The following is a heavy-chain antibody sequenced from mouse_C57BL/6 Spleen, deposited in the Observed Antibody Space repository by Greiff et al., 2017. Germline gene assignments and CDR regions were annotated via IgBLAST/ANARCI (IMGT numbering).Heavy chain of an antibody. CDR1: GFTFSDYY. V-gene: IGHV5-16*01. D-gene: IGHD2-4*01. Sequence: EVKLVESEGGLVQPGSSMKLSCTASGFTFSDYYMAWVRQVPEKGLEWVANINYDGSSTYYLDSLKSRFIISRDNAKNILYLQMSSLKSEDTATYYCARPYDYDGGYYFDYGGQGTTLTVSS. J-gene: IGHJ2*01. CDR2: INYDGSST. CDR3: ARPYDYDGGYYFDY.